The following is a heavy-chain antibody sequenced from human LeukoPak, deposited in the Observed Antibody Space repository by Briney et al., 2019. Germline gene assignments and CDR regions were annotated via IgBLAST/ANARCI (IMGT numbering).Heavy chain of an antibody. Sequence: PSETLSLTCTVSGGSISSYYWSWIRQPPGKGLEWIGYIYYSGSTNYNPSLKSRVTISVDTSKNQFSLKLSSVTAADTAVYYCAREGVLPRRVGMDVWGQGTTVTVSS. CDR3: AREGVLPRRVGMDV. V-gene: IGHV4-59*01. CDR2: IYYSGST. J-gene: IGHJ6*02. CDR1: GGSISSYY. D-gene: IGHD2-8*01.